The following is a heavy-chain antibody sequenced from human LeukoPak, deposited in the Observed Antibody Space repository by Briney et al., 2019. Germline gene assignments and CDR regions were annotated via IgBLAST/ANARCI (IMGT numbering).Heavy chain of an antibody. CDR3: ATDLPYCSGTSCYNALYI. D-gene: IGHD2-2*01. J-gene: IGHJ3*02. CDR1: GFTFSNAW. CDR2: IRSKTDGGTT. Sequence: PGGSLRLSCAASGFTFSNAWMNWVRQAPGKGLEWVGRIRSKTDGGTTEYGAPVKGRFTISRDDSKDMLFLQMNSLKTEDTAVYYCATDLPYCSGTSCYNALYIWGQGTMVTVSS. V-gene: IGHV3-15*01.